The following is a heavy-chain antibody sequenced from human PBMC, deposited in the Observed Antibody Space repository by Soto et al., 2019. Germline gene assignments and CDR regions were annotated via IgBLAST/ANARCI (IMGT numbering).Heavy chain of an antibody. CDR1: GFTFSTYW. J-gene: IGHJ5*02. D-gene: IGHD2-2*03. V-gene: IGHV3-74*01. Sequence: RRLSCAASGFTFSTYWMHWIRQVPGKGLEWVSRINSDASHTYYADSVKGRFTISRDNAKNTLHLEMNSLRAEDTAVYYCVRDGYCITTSCYGNWFDPWGQGTLVTVSS. CDR2: INSDASHT. CDR3: VRDGYCITTSCYGNWFDP.